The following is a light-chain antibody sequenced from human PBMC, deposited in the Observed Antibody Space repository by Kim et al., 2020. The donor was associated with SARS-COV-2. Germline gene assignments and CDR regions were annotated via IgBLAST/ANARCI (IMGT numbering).Light chain of an antibody. V-gene: IGKV3-20*01. CDR3: QQYGSSPKT. Sequence: EIVWTQSPGTLFLSPGERATLSCRASQSVSSSYLAWYQQKPGQAPRLLIYGASSRATDIPDRFSGSGSGTDFTLTISRLEPEDFVVYYCQQYGSSPKTFGQGTKVDIK. CDR1: QSVSSSY. J-gene: IGKJ1*01. CDR2: GAS.